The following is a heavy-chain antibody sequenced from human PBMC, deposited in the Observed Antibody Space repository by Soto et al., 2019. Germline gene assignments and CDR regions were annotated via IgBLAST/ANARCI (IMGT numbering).Heavy chain of an antibody. D-gene: IGHD6-13*01. Sequence: SVKVSCKASGGTFSSYAISWVRQAPGQGLEWMGGIIPIFGTANYAQKFQGRVTITADESTSTAYMELSSLRSEDTAVYYCARAEEGSSSYDYYYYGMDVWGQGTTVTVSS. J-gene: IGHJ6*02. V-gene: IGHV1-69*13. CDR1: GGTFSSYA. CDR3: ARAEEGSSSYDYYYYGMDV. CDR2: IIPIFGTA.